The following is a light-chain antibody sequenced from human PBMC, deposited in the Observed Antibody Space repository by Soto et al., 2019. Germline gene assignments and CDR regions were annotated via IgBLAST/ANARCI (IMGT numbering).Light chain of an antibody. CDR1: QSVNSN. V-gene: IGKV3-15*01. CDR2: GAS. CDR3: QQYNDWPLL. Sequence: EIVMTQSPATLSVSPGERATLSCRASQSVNSNLAWYQQKPGLAPRLLIYGASTRATDIPDRFSASGSGTEFTLTISSLQPEDFAVYYCQQYNDWPLLFGQGTKVEIK. J-gene: IGKJ1*01.